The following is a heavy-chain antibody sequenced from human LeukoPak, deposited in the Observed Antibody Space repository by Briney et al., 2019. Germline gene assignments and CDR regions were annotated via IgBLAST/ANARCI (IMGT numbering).Heavy chain of an antibody. Sequence: SETLSLTCTVSGGSISSSSYYWGWIRQPPGKGLEWIGSIYYSGSTYYNPSLKSRVTISVDTSKNQFSLKLSSVTAADTAIYYCARGIRGYNYATAYYYYYYMDVWGKRTTVTVSS. V-gene: IGHV4-39*07. CDR3: ARGIRGYNYATAYYYYYYMDV. J-gene: IGHJ6*03. D-gene: IGHD5-18*01. CDR1: GGSISSSSYY. CDR2: IYYSGST.